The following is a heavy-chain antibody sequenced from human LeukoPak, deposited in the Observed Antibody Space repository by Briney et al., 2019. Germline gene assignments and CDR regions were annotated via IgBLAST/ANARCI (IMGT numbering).Heavy chain of an antibody. Sequence: SETLSLTCTVSGGSISSSSYYWGWIRQPPGKGLEWIGSIYYSGSTYYNPSLKSRVTISVDTSKNQFSPKLSSVTAADTAVYYCARLMLGYCSSTSCSADYPFDYWGQGTLVTVSS. CDR3: ARLMLGYCSSTSCSADYPFDY. D-gene: IGHD2-2*01. CDR1: GGSISSSSYY. CDR2: IYYSGST. V-gene: IGHV4-39*01. J-gene: IGHJ4*02.